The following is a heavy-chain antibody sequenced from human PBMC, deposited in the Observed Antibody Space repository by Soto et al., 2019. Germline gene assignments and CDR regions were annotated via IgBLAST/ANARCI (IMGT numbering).Heavy chain of an antibody. CDR1: GFTFSDYA. Sequence: GGSLRLSCAAAGFTFSDYAMHWVRQAPGKGLEWVAVISYDGSNEYLADSVKGRFTISRDNSKSTVYLQMNSLRADDTALYYCAKEFLFGHGDYRGAGAFDSWGQGTMVTVSS. CDR2: ISYDGSNE. CDR3: AKEFLFGHGDYRGAGAFDS. J-gene: IGHJ3*01. V-gene: IGHV3-30-3*01. D-gene: IGHD4-17*01.